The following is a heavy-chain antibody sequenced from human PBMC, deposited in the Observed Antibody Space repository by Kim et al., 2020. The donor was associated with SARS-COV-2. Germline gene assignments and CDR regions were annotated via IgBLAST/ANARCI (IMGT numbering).Heavy chain of an antibody. Sequence: SETLSLTCTVSGGSISSGCYYWSWIRQHPGNGLEWIGYIYYSGSTYYNPSLKSRVTISVDTSKNQFSLKLSSVTAADTAVYYCASQRITMVRGVIFRWFDPWGQGTLVTVSS. J-gene: IGHJ5*02. CDR1: GGSISSGCYY. CDR2: IYYSGST. D-gene: IGHD3-10*01. V-gene: IGHV4-31*03. CDR3: ASQRITMVRGVIFRWFDP.